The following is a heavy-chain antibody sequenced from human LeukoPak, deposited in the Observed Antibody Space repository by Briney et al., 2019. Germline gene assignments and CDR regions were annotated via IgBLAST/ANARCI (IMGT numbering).Heavy chain of an antibody. D-gene: IGHD6-13*01. CDR2: IYHTGST. Sequence: PSETLSLTCTVSGYSISSGYYWGGIRQPPGKGLEWIGSIYHTGSTYYSPSLKSRVTISVDTSKNQFSLKLSSVTAADTAVYYCARYSSSPTYYFDYWGQGTLVTVSS. J-gene: IGHJ4*02. CDR1: GYSISSGYY. V-gene: IGHV4-38-2*02. CDR3: ARYSSSPTYYFDY.